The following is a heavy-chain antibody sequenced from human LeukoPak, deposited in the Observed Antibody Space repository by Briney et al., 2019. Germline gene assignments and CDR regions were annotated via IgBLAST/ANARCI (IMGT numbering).Heavy chain of an antibody. J-gene: IGHJ3*01. D-gene: IGHD5-12*01. CDR1: GFTFSNSD. CDR2: ITIGSTYI. V-gene: IGHV3-21*04. CDR3: ARDRLQVAPPPSAFDV. Sequence: PGGSLRLSCAASGFTFSNSDMSWVRQAPGKGLEWVSSITIGSTYIYYTDSVKGRFTTSRDNAKNSLYLQMNSLRAEDTAVYYCARDRLQVAPPPSAFDVWGQGTLVTVSS.